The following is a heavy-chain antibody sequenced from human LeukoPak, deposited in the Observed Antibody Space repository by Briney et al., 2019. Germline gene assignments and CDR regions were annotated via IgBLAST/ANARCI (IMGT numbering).Heavy chain of an antibody. Sequence: ASVKVSCKASGYTFTSYGISWVRQAPGQGLEWMGWISAYNGNTNYAQKLQGRVTMTTDTSTSTAYMELRSLRSDDTAVYYCARGGEIGGATTWSDYWGQGTLVTVSS. CDR1: GYTFTSYG. V-gene: IGHV1-18*01. CDR3: ARGGEIGGATTWSDY. CDR2: ISAYNGNT. D-gene: IGHD1-26*01. J-gene: IGHJ4*02.